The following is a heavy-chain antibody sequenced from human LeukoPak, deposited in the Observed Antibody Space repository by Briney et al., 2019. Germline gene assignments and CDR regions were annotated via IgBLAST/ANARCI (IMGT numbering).Heavy chain of an antibody. CDR1: GFTFSSYA. Sequence: GGSLRLSCAASGFTFSSYAMSWVRQAPGKGLEWVSAISGSGGSTYYADSVKGRFTISRDNSKNTLYLQMNSLRAEDTAVYYCAKDSRKAVRLLPVAGGYYFDYWGQGTLVTVPS. CDR3: AKDSRKAVRLLPVAGGYYFDY. D-gene: IGHD2-15*01. CDR2: ISGSGGST. J-gene: IGHJ4*02. V-gene: IGHV3-23*01.